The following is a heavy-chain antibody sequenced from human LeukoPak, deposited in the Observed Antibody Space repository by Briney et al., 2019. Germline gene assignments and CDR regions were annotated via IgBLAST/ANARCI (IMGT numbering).Heavy chain of an antibody. V-gene: IGHV3-30*02. D-gene: IGHD2-21*01. CDR3: AKDPLAYCGGDCYSYYYYYMDV. J-gene: IGHJ6*03. CDR2: IRYAGSNK. CDR1: GFTFRSYV. Sequence: PGESVRLFCAASGFTFRSYVMHWVRQAPGKGLAWVAFIRYAGSNKDYADSVKGRFPISRDNSKNTLYLQMNSLRAEDTAVYYCAKDPLAYCGGDCYSYYYYYMDVWGKGTTVTVSS.